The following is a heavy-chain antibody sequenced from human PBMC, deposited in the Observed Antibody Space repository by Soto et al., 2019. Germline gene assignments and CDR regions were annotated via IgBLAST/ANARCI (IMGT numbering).Heavy chain of an antibody. V-gene: IGHV1-69*01. Sequence: QVQLVQSGAEVKKPGSSVKVSCKASGGTFSSYAISWVRQAPGQGLEWMGGIIPIFGTANYAQKFQGRVTITADESTSTADMELSSMSAEATAVYYCAREGEGGYSYGRFAYWGKGTVVTV. J-gene: IGHJ4*02. CDR3: AREGEGGYSYGRFAY. CDR2: IIPIFGTA. CDR1: GGTFSSYA. D-gene: IGHD5-18*01.